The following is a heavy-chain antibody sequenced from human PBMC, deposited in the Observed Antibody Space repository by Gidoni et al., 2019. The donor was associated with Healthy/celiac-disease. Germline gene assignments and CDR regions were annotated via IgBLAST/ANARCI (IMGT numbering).Heavy chain of an antibody. CDR3: AKDWEITMVRGVIKGDAFDI. D-gene: IGHD3-10*01. CDR1: GFTFSSYA. Sequence: EVQLLESGGGLVQPGGSLRLSCAASGFTFSSYAMSWVRQGPGKGLEWVSAISGSGGSTYYADSVKGRFTISRDNSKNTLYLQMNSLRAEDTAVYYCAKDWEITMVRGVIKGDAFDIWGQGTMVTVSS. CDR2: ISGSGGST. J-gene: IGHJ3*02. V-gene: IGHV3-23*01.